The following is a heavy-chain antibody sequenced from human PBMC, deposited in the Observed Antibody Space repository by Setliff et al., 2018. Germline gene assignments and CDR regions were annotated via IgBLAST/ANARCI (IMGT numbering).Heavy chain of an antibody. CDR1: GFPVRSYV. Sequence: PGGSLRLSCAASGFPVRSYVMTWVRQAPGKGLELVSMIYNGGSGTYYIDSVKGRFTISRDESQNTIHLEMTSLRADDTAVYYCAKGRRRIRSHLDYWGQGTQVTVSS. D-gene: IGHD2-15*01. CDR2: IYNGGSGT. V-gene: IGHV3-23*03. CDR3: AKGRRRIRSHLDY. J-gene: IGHJ4*02.